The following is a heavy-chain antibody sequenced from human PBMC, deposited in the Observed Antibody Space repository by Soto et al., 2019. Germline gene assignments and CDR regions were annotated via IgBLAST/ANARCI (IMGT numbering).Heavy chain of an antibody. CDR2: INHSGST. V-gene: IGHV4-34*01. Sequence: SETLSLTCAVYGGSFSGYYWSWIRQPPGKGLEWIGEINHSGSTNYNPSLKSRVTISVDTSKNQFSLKLSSVTAADTAVYYCGAGGYCSSTSCYHYYYYYGMDVWGQGATVTVSS. D-gene: IGHD2-2*01. CDR3: GAGGYCSSTSCYHYYYYYGMDV. J-gene: IGHJ6*02. CDR1: GGSFSGYY.